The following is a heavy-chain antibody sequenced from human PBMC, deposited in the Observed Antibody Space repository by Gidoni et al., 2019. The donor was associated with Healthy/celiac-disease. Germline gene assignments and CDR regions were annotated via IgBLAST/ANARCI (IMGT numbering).Heavy chain of an antibody. D-gene: IGHD1-26*01. J-gene: IGHJ6*02. V-gene: IGHV4-38-2*02. CDR3: ARDRWELDYYYGMDV. Sequence: QVQLQESGPGLVKPSETLSLTCTVSGYSISSGYYWGWIRQPPGKGLEWIGSIYHSGSTYYNPSLKSRVTISVDTSKNQFSLKLSSVTAADTAVYYCARDRWELDYYYGMDVWGQGTTVTVSS. CDR1: GYSISSGYY. CDR2: IYHSGST.